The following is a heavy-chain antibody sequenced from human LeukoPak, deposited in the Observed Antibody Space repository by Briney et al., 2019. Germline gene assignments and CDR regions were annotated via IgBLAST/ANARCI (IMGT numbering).Heavy chain of an antibody. D-gene: IGHD1-14*01. Sequence: GGSLRLSCAASGFTFSSYGMHWVRQAPGKGLEWVAVIWYDGSNKYYADSVKGRFTISRDNSKNTLYLQMNSLRAEDTAVYYCAREVHRVPSGPFDYWGQGTLVTVSS. J-gene: IGHJ4*02. V-gene: IGHV3-30*19. CDR2: IWYDGSNK. CDR3: AREVHRVPSGPFDY. CDR1: GFTFSSYG.